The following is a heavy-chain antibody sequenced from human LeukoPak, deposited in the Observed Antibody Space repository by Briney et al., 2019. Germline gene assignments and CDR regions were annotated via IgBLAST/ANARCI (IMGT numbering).Heavy chain of an antibody. CDR1: GGTFSSYA. D-gene: IGHD4-17*01. J-gene: IGHJ4*02. CDR2: IIPIFGTA. Sequence: ASVKVSCKASGGTFSSYAISWVRQAPGQGLEWMGGIIPIFGTANYAQKFQGRVTITADESTSTADMELSSRRSEDTAVYYCAIYGDYGGGYFDYWGQGTLVTVSS. CDR3: AIYGDYGGGYFDY. V-gene: IGHV1-69*01.